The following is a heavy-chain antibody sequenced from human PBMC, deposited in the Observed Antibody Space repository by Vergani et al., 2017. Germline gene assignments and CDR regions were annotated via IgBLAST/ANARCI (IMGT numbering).Heavy chain of an antibody. D-gene: IGHD1-26*01. CDR3: ARDRSSSGSYYYAADAFDI. J-gene: IGHJ3*02. Sequence: QVQLVQSGAEVKKPGSSVKVSCKASGGTFRSYAINWVRQAPGQGLEWMGGIIPIFGTANYAQKFQGRVTITADESTSTAYIELSSLRSEDTAVYYCARDRSSSGSYYYAADAFDIWGQGTMVTVSS. CDR2: IIPIFGTA. CDR1: GGTFRSYA. V-gene: IGHV1-69*01.